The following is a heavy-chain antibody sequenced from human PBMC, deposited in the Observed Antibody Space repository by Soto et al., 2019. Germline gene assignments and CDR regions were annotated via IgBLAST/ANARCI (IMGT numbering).Heavy chain of an antibody. CDR2: INHSGST. CDR3: ARGSTLGYCSGGSCYCCDY. Sequence: QVQLQQWGAGLLKPSETLSLTCAVYGGSFRGYYWSWIRQPPGKGLEWIGEINHSGSTTYNPSLKSRVTISVDTSKNQFSLKLSSVTASDTAVYYCARGSTLGYCSGGSCYCCDYGGQGTRVTVSS. J-gene: IGHJ4*02. V-gene: IGHV4-34*01. D-gene: IGHD2-15*01. CDR1: GGSFRGYY.